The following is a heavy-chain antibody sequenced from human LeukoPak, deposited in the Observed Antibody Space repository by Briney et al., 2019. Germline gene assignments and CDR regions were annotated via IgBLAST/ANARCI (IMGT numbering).Heavy chain of an antibody. Sequence: PGGSLRLSCAASGFIFSSYAMHWVRQAPGKGLEWVAVISYDGSNKYYADSVKGRFTISRDNSKNTLYLQMNSLRAEDTAVYYCARDSSIYYDSSGYGIDYWGQGTLVTVSS. D-gene: IGHD3-22*01. J-gene: IGHJ4*02. CDR1: GFIFSSYA. CDR2: ISYDGSNK. V-gene: IGHV3-30-3*01. CDR3: ARDSSIYYDSSGYGIDY.